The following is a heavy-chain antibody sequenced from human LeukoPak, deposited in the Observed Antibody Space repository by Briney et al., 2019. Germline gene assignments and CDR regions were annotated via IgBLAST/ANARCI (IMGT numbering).Heavy chain of an antibody. CDR1: GFNISKYD. CDR3: AKAFDYNGLRGEGGSFDY. Sequence: GGSLRLSCAASGFNISKYDMHWARQTTKRRLEWVSGIGIPGDTYYVDAVKGRFTVSRENAKNSVYLQMNGLRDEDTAVYFCAKAFDYNGLRGEGGSFDYWGQGALVTVS. D-gene: IGHD4-11*01. V-gene: IGHV3-13*01. CDR2: IGIPGDT. J-gene: IGHJ4*02.